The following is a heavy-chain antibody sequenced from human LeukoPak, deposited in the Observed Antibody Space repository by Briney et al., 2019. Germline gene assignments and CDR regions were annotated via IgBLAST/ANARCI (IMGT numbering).Heavy chain of an antibody. V-gene: IGHV2-5*02. CDR1: GFSLRSSGVG. J-gene: IGHJ4*02. CDR3: ARRPSASWYFDY. D-gene: IGHD6-6*01. CDR2: IYWDDDK. Sequence: SGPTLVNPTPPLTLTCTFSGFSLRSSGVGVGWIRQPPVKALEWLALIYWDDDKRYSPSLKSRLTITKDTSKNQVVLTMTNMDPVDTATYYCARRPSASWYFDYWGQGTLVTVSS.